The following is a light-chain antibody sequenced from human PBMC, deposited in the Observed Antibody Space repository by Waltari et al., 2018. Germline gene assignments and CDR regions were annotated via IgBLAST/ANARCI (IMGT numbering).Light chain of an antibody. CDR1: SSDVGGYDY. V-gene: IGLV2-11*01. J-gene: IGLJ2*01. CDR3: CAYAGDFL. Sequence: QPALTQPRSVSGSPGQSVTISCTGRSSDVGGYDYVSWYRQYPGTAPKLILHDVDKRPSGVPDRFSGSKSGNTASLTISGLQAEDEADYYCCAYAGDFLFGGGTKLTVL. CDR2: DVD.